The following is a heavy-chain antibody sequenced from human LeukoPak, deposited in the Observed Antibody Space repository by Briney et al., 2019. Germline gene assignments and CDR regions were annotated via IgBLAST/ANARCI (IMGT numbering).Heavy chain of an antibody. J-gene: IGHJ1*01. CDR2: IYYSGST. CDR1: GGSISSGGYY. Sequence: PSETLSLTCTVSGGSISSGGYYWSWIRQHPGKGLEWIGYIYYSGSTYYNPSLKSRVTISVDTSKNQFSLKLSSVTAADTAVYYCARVTARPGYSSSWYVKGYFQHWGQGTLVTVSS. CDR3: ARVTARPGYSSSWYVKGYFQH. V-gene: IGHV4-31*03. D-gene: IGHD6-13*01.